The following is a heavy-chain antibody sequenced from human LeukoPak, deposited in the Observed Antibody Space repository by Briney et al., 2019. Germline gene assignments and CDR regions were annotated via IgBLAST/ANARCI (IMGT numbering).Heavy chain of an antibody. CDR3: ARADGYYGSEIDY. J-gene: IGHJ4*02. Sequence: GASVKVSCKASGGTFSSYAISWVRQAPGQGLEWMGGIIPIFGTANYAQKFQGRVTITADESTSTAYMELRSLRSDDTAVYYCARADGYYGSEIDYWGQGTLVTVSS. CDR1: GGTFSSYA. D-gene: IGHD3-10*01. CDR2: IIPIFGTA. V-gene: IGHV1-69*13.